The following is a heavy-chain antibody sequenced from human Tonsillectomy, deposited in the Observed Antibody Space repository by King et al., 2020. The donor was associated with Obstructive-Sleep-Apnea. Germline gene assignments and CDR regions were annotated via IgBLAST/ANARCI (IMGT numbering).Heavy chain of an antibody. J-gene: IGHJ4*02. D-gene: IGHD4-17*01. CDR2: INPNSGGT. CDR1: GYTFTGYH. CDR3: VTVAVATATYFFDY. V-gene: IGHV1-2*02. Sequence: QLVQSGAEVKKPGASVKVSCKASGYTFTGYHIHWVRQAPGQGLEWMGWINPNSGGTNYAQKFQGRVTMTRDTSISTAYMELSRLRSDDTAVYYCVTVAVATATYFFDYWGQGTLVTVSS.